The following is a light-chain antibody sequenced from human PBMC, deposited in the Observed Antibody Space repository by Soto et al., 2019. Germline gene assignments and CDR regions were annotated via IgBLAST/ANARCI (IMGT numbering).Light chain of an antibody. J-gene: IGKJ3*01. Sequence: DVQMTQSPSSLSASVGDTVTITCRASQGIAFYLAWFQQRPGKAPNLLISAASNLQSGVPSRFSGSGSGTDFTITISSLQPADVATYYCQKYDTAPFTFGPGTRVEVK. CDR2: AAS. V-gene: IGKV1-27*01. CDR1: QGIAFY. CDR3: QKYDTAPFT.